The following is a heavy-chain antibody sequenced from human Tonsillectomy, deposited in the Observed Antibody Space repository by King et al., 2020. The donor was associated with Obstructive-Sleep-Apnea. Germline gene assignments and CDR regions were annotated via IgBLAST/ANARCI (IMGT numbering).Heavy chain of an antibody. J-gene: IGHJ4*02. Sequence: VQLVESGGGVVQPGRSLRLSCAASGFTFSSFAIHWVRQGPGKGLDWVAVISYDGNNKYYADSVKGRFTISRDNSKNTLYLQMDSLRPDDTAVYYCARGEDSDYWGQGTLVTVSS. CDR1: GFTFSSFA. V-gene: IGHV3-30-3*01. D-gene: IGHD2-15*01. CDR2: ISYDGNNK. CDR3: ARGEDSDY.